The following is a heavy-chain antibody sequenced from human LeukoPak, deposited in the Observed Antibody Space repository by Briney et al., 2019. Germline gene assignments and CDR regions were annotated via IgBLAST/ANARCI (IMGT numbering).Heavy chain of an antibody. CDR1: GGTFSSYA. CDR2: IIPIFGTA. D-gene: IGHD3-10*01. J-gene: IGHJ4*02. CDR3: AREAYYGSGSYYGGY. Sequence: SVKVSCKASGGTFSSYAINWVRQAPGQGLEWMGGIIPIFGTANYAQKFQGRVTITADESTSTAYMELSSLRSEDTAVYYCAREAYYGSGSYYGGYWGQGTLVTVSS. V-gene: IGHV1-69*01.